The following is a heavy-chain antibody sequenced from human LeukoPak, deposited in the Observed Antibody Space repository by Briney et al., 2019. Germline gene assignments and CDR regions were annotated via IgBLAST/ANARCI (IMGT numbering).Heavy chain of an antibody. CDR1: GFTFSSYA. CDR3: ARDRYYYDSSGYCAN. CDR2: ISYDGSNK. V-gene: IGHV3-30-3*01. J-gene: IGHJ4*02. Sequence: GGSLRLSCAASGFTFSSYAMHWVRQAPGKGLEWVAVISYDGSNKYYADSVKGRFTISRDNSKNTLYLQMNSLRAEDTAVYYCARDRYYYDSSGYCANWGQGTLVTVSS. D-gene: IGHD3-22*01.